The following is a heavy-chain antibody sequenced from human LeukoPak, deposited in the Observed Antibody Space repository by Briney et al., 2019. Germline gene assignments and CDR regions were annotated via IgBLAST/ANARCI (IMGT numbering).Heavy chain of an antibody. D-gene: IGHD3-3*01. CDR3: ASHRATIFGVVSWFDP. Sequence: SETLSLTCTVSGGSISSYYWSWIRQPPGKGLEWIGYIYYSGSTNYNPSLKSRVTISVDTSKNQFSLKLSSVTAADPAVYYCASHRATIFGVVSWFDPWGQGTLVTVSS. J-gene: IGHJ5*02. CDR2: IYYSGST. V-gene: IGHV4-59*08. CDR1: GGSISSYY.